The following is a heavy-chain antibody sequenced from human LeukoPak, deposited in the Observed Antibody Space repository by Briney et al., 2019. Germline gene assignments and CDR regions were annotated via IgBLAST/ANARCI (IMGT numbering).Heavy chain of an antibody. J-gene: IGHJ4*02. Sequence: GESLQISCQGSGYKFTNYWIGWVRQMPGKGLEWMGVIYPGDSDTRYSPSFQGQVTISADKSISTAYLQWSSLKASDTAMYYCARMQSAVTTYWGQGTLVTVSS. CDR1: GYKFTNYW. D-gene: IGHD4-17*01. V-gene: IGHV5-51*01. CDR2: IYPGDSDT. CDR3: ARMQSAVTTY.